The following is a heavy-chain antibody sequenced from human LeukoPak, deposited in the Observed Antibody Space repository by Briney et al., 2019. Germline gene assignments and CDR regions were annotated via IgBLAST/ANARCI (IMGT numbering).Heavy chain of an antibody. D-gene: IGHD6-19*01. CDR3: TTEKGYSSSLTVDF. J-gene: IGHJ4*02. Sequence: GGSLRLSCAASGFIFSNAWMSWVRQAPGKGLEWVGRIKTKTDGGTADYAAPVKGRFTISRDDSKDTLYLQANSLKTEDTAVYYCTTEKGYSSSLTVDFWGQGTLVTVSS. CDR1: GFIFSNAW. V-gene: IGHV3-15*01. CDR2: IKTKTDGGTA.